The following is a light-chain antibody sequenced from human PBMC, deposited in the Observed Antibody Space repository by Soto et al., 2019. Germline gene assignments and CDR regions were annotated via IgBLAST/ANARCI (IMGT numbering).Light chain of an antibody. CDR3: QQYGSSPLFT. J-gene: IGKJ3*01. V-gene: IGKV3-20*01. CDR1: QSVSDNY. CDR2: GAS. Sequence: EIVLTQSPGTLSLSPGERATLSCRASQSVSDNYLAWYQQKPGQAPRLLIYGASSRATDIPDRFSGSGSGTDFALTISRLEPEDFAVYYCQQYGSSPLFTFGPGTRVDIK.